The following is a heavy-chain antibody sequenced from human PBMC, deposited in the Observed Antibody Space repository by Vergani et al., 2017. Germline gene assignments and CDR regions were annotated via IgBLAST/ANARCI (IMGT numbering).Heavy chain of an antibody. CDR1: GGSISSYY. V-gene: IGHV4-59*01. D-gene: IGHD3-10*01. CDR2: IYYSGST. J-gene: IGHJ2*01. CDR3: ARDSLLWFGELSMPYWYFDL. Sequence: QVQLQESGPGLVKPSETLSLPCTVSGGSISSYYWSWIRQPPGKGLEWIGYIYYSGSTNYNPSLKSRVTISVDTSKTQCSLKLSSVTAADTAVYYCARDSLLWFGELSMPYWYFDLWGRGTLVTVSS.